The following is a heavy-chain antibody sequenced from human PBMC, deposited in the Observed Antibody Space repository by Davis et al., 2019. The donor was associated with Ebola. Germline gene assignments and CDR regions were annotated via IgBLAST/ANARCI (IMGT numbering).Heavy chain of an antibody. Sequence: ASVKVSCKASGYRFSTFYMHWVRQVPGQGLEWMGVINPSGGTTTFAQKFGGRVTMTGDTSTITVYMEMSSLSYEDTAIYYCAMSDSSGDGFDIWGQGTMVIVSS. CDR3: AMSDSSGDGFDI. CDR2: INPSGGTT. D-gene: IGHD3-22*01. CDR1: GYRFSTFY. J-gene: IGHJ3*02. V-gene: IGHV1-46*01.